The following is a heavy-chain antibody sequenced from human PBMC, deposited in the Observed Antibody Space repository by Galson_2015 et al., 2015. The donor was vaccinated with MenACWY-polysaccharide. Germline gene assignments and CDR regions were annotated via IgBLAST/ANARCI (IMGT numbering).Heavy chain of an antibody. J-gene: IGHJ5*02. CDR3: VGIPATETSYGWFDP. Sequence: ETLSLTCTVSGGSISSSRYYWGWIRQPPGKGLEWIGSIYDTGSTYYNPSLKSRVTISVDTSKNQFSLNLSSVTAADTAVYFCVGIPATETSYGWFDPWGQGTLVTVSS. CDR1: GGSISSSRYY. D-gene: IGHD4-17*01. V-gene: IGHV4-39*07. CDR2: IYDTGST.